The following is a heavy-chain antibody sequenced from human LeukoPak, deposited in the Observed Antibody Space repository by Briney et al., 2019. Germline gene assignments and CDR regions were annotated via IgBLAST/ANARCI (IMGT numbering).Heavy chain of an antibody. Sequence: KPSETLSLTCAVSGYSISSGYYWGWIRQPPGKGLEWIGSIYHSGSTYYNPSLKSRVTISVDTSKNQFSLKLSSVTAADTAVYYCARLVVHCSGGSCARVDYWGQGTLVTVSS. V-gene: IGHV4-38-2*01. J-gene: IGHJ4*02. CDR3: ARLVVHCSGGSCARVDY. CDR2: IYHSGST. CDR1: GYSISSGYY. D-gene: IGHD2-15*01.